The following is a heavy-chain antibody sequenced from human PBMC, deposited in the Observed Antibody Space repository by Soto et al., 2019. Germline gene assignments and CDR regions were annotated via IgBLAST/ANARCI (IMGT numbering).Heavy chain of an antibody. J-gene: IGHJ4*02. V-gene: IGHV3-66*01. D-gene: IGHD2-2*01. CDR3: ARVWGYCSSTSCYGLDY. CDR2: IYSGGST. Sequence: EVQLVESGGGLVQPGGSLRLSCAASGFTVSSNYMSWVRQAPGKGLEWVSVIYSGGSTYYADSVKGRFTISRDNSKNTLYLQMNSLRAEDTAVYYCARVWGYCSSTSCYGLDYWGQGTLVTVSS. CDR1: GFTVSSNY.